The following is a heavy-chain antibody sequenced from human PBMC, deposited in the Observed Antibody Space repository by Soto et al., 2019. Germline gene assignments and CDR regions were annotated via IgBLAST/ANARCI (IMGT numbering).Heavy chain of an antibody. CDR1: GGSISSYY. CDR3: ARHKSSGYDLGYFDY. CDR2: IYYSGST. D-gene: IGHD5-12*01. J-gene: IGHJ4*02. V-gene: IGHV4-59*08. Sequence: QVQLPESGPGLVKPSETLSLTCTVSGGSISSYYWSWIRQPPGKGLEWIGYIYYSGSTNYNPSLKSRVTISVDTSKNQFSLKLSSVTAADTAVYYCARHKSSGYDLGYFDYWGQGTLVTVSS.